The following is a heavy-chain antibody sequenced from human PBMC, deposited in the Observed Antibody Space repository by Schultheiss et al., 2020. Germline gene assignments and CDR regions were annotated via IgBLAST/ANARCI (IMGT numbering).Heavy chain of an antibody. Sequence: GESLKISCAASGFTFSSYAMHWVRQAPGKGLEWVSYISSSSRTIYYADSVKGRFTISRDNAKNSLYLQMNSLRDEDTAVFYCARDQGPLLEWPLDVWGQGTTVTVSS. CDR1: GFTFSSYA. CDR3: ARDQGPLLEWPLDV. V-gene: IGHV3-48*02. J-gene: IGHJ6*02. D-gene: IGHD3-3*01. CDR2: ISSSSRTI.